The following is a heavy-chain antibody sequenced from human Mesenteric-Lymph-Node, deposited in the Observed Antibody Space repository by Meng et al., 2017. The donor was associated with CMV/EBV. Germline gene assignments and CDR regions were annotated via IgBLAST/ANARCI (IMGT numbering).Heavy chain of an antibody. CDR2: INPSGGRT. D-gene: IGHD3-3*01. V-gene: IGHV1-46*01. CDR1: GGTFSSYA. CDR3: AREDITIFGVVLDP. Sequence: ASVKVSCKASGGTFSSYAISWVRQAPGQGLEWMGIINPSGGRTSYAQKFQGRVTMTRDTSTSTVYMELSSLRSEDTAVYYCAREDITIFGVVLDPWGQGTLVTVSS. J-gene: IGHJ5*02.